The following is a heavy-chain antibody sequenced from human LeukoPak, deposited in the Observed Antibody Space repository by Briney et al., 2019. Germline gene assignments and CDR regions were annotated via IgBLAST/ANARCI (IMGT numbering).Heavy chain of an antibody. V-gene: IGHV3-23*01. D-gene: IGHD2-2*02. Sequence: GGSLRLSCAASGFTFSSYAMSWVRQAPGKGLEWVSAISGSGGSTHYADSVKGRFTISRDNSKNTLYLQMNSLRAEDTAVYYCAKDRKDIVVVPAAIAPAYYYYMDVWGKGTTVTVSS. CDR2: ISGSGGST. CDR1: GFTFSSYA. J-gene: IGHJ6*03. CDR3: AKDRKDIVVVPAAIAPAYYYYMDV.